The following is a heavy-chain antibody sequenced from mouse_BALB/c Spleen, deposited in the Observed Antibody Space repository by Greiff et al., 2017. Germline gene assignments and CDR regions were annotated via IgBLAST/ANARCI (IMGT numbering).Heavy chain of an antibody. CDR3: ALNFYFDY. V-gene: IGHV1S81*02. CDR1: GYTFTNYW. Sequence: VQLQQPGAELVKPGASVKLSCKASGYTFTNYWMHWVKQRPGQGLEWIGEINPSNGRTNYNEKFKSKATLTVDKSSSTAYMQLSSLTSEDPAVYYCALNFYFDYWGQGTTLTVSS. CDR2: INPSNGRT. D-gene: IGHD1-3*01. J-gene: IGHJ2*01.